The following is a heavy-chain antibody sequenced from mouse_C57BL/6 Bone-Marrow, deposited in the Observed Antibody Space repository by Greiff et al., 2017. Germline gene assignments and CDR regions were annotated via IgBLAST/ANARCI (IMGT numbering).Heavy chain of an antibody. J-gene: IGHJ2*01. CDR1: GYTFPSYW. Sequence: QVQLQQPGAELVKPGASVKLSCKASGYTFPSYWMHWVKQRPGQGLEWIGMIHPNSGSTNYNEKFKSKATLTVDKSSSTAYRQLSSLTSEDSAVYYCARRDYYRGYFDYWGQGTTLTVSS. V-gene: IGHV1-64*01. D-gene: IGHD1-1*02. CDR2: IHPNSGST. CDR3: ARRDYYRGYFDY.